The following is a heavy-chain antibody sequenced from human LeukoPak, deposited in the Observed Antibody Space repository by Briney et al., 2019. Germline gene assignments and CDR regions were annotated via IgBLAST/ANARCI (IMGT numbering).Heavy chain of an antibody. D-gene: IGHD3-22*01. Sequence: SETLSLTCAVYGGSLSGYYWSWVGHPPGKGLEWIGEINHSGSTTSNPSLKSRVTISVDTSKNQFSLKLSSVTAADTAVYYCASAYYYDSSGYGPKGYYYYGMDVWGQGTTVTVSS. V-gene: IGHV4-34*01. CDR3: ASAYYYDSSGYGPKGYYYYGMDV. CDR2: INHSGST. J-gene: IGHJ6*02. CDR1: GGSLSGYY.